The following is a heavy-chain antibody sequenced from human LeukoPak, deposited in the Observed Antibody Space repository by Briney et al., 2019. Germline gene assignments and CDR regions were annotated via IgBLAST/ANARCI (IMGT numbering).Heavy chain of an antibody. D-gene: IGHD5-24*01. V-gene: IGHV1-8*02. CDR1: GGTFSSYA. CDR3: ARTPRNGYIEGY. CDR2: MNPNSGDT. Sequence: ASVKVSCKASGGTFSSYAISWVRQAPGQGLEWMGWMNPNSGDTGYAQNFQGRVTMTRDTSISTAYMELSGLRSEDTAVYYCARTPRNGYIEGYWGQGTLVTVSS. J-gene: IGHJ4*02.